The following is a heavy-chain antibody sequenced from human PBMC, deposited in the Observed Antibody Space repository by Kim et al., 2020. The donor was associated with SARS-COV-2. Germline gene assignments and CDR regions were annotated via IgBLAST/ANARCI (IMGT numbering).Heavy chain of an antibody. CDR2: ISYDGSEE. Sequence: GGSLRLSCAASGFTFSNYAMQWVRQVPGKGLEWVAVISYDGSEEYYADSAKGRFTISRDNSKNTLYLQMHTLRPEDSALYHCARVIYGGNSPDYWGQGTLVTVS. J-gene: IGHJ4*02. CDR1: GFTFSNYA. D-gene: IGHD2-21*02. V-gene: IGHV3-30-3*01. CDR3: ARVIYGGNSPDY.